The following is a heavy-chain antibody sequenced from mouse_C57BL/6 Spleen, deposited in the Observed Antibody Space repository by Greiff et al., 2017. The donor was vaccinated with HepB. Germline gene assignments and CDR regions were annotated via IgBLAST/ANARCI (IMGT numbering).Heavy chain of an antibody. CDR2: IDPENGDT. Sequence: EVQLQQSGAELVRPGASVKLSCTASGFNIKDDYMHWVKQRPEQGLEWIGWIDPENGDTEYASKSQGKATITADTSSNTAYLQLSSLTSEDTAVYYCTTRQSAYWGQGTLVTVSA. CDR1: GFNIKDDY. V-gene: IGHV14-4*01. J-gene: IGHJ3*01. CDR3: TTRQSAY.